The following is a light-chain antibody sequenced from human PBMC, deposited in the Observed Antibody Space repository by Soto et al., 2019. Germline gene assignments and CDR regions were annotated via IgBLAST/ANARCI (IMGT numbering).Light chain of an antibody. Sequence: DIQMTQSPSSLSASLGDRVTITCRASQGIGIYLAWFQQRPGKVPKLLIYAASTLQSGVPSRFSGIGSGTDFTLTISSLQPEDVATYYCQKYNSAPLTFGGGTRVEIK. V-gene: IGKV1-27*01. J-gene: IGKJ4*01. CDR2: AAS. CDR1: QGIGIY. CDR3: QKYNSAPLT.